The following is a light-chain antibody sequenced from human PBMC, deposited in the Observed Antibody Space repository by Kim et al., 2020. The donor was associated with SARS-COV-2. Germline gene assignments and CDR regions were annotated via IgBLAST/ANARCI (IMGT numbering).Light chain of an antibody. CDR3: CSYAGSSTLEV. Sequence: QSITISCTGTSSDVGSYNLVSWYQQHPGKAPKLMIYEVSKRPSGVSNRFSGSKSGNTASLTISGLQAEDEADYYCCSYAGSSTLEVFGGGTQLTVL. CDR2: EVS. J-gene: IGLJ2*01. V-gene: IGLV2-23*02. CDR1: SSDVGSYNL.